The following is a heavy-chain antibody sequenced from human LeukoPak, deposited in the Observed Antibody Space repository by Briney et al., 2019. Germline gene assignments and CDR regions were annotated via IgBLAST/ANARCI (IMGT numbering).Heavy chain of an antibody. CDR1: GFTVSSNC. CDR3: ARYFGGYSPY. Sequence: GGSLRLSCAASGFTVSSNCMGWVRQAPGKGLEWVSVIYSGGSTYYADSVKGRFTISRDNSKNTLYLQMNSLRAEDTAVYYCARYFGGYSPYWGQGTLVTVSS. CDR2: IYSGGST. D-gene: IGHD2-15*01. V-gene: IGHV3-66*02. J-gene: IGHJ4*02.